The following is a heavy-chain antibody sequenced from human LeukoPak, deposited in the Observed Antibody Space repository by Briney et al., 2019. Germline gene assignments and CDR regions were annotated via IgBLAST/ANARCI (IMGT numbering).Heavy chain of an antibody. D-gene: IGHD3-10*01. V-gene: IGHV1-2*02. CDR3: ARGGNYYGSGSYLPDDY. J-gene: IGHJ4*02. CDR2: INPNSGGT. CDR1: GYTFTGYY. Sequence: GASVKVSCKASGYTFTGYYMHWVRQAPGQGLEWMGWINPNSGGTNYAQKFQGRVTMTRDTSISTAYMELSRLRSDDTAVYYCARGGNYYGSGSYLPDDYWGQGTLVTVSS.